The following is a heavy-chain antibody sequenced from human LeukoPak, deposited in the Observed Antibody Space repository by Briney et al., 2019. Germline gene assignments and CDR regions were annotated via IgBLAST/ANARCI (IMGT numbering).Heavy chain of an antibody. D-gene: IGHD2-15*01. CDR2: IYSGGNT. Sequence: GGSLRLSCTASGFIVSSKYMSWVRQAPGKGLQWVSVIYSGGNTFYADSVKGRFTVSRDNSKSTLSLQMNSLRVEDTAVYYCARDLISGPATHDSWGQGALVTVSS. CDR3: ARDLISGPATHDS. CDR1: GFIVSSKY. J-gene: IGHJ4*02. V-gene: IGHV3-66*01.